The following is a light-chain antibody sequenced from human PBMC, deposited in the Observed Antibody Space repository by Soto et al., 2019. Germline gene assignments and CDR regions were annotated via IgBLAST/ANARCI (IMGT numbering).Light chain of an antibody. Sequence: QSPTTLSVSPGERATLSCRGSQSVSRKLAWYQQTPGQAPSLLXYDASNRANGIPDRFSGSGSGTDLTLTISSLETEDFAVYACQQRSNWRTITFGQGTRLEIK. CDR3: QQRSNWRTIT. J-gene: IGKJ5*01. V-gene: IGKV3-11*01. CDR1: QSVSRK. CDR2: DAS.